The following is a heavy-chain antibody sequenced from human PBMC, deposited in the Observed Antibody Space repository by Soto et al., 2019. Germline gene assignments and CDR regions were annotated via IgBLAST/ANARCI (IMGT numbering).Heavy chain of an antibody. CDR2: INAGNGDT. CDR1: GYTFTDYS. V-gene: IGHV1-3*01. J-gene: IGHJ3*01. CDR3: SRDHCFACSCYDDAFDV. D-gene: IGHD2-15*01. Sequence: QVQFVQSGAEVKKPGASVKVSCKASGYTFTDYSMHWVRQAPGQRLEWMGWINAGNGDTKYSQKFKDRVTITRDTSASTAYMELSSLRSEDTAVYYCSRDHCFACSCYDDAFDVWGQGTTVTVSS.